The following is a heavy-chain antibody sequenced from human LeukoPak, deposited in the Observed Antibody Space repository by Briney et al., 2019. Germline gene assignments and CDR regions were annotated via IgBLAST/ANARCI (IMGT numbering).Heavy chain of an antibody. Sequence: PGGSLRLSCAASGFTFGSYWMHWVRQAPGKGLVWVSRINSDGSSTSYADSVKGRFTISRDNAKNTLYLQMNSLRAEDTAVYYCARDRGSGWYYFDYWGQGTLVTVSS. J-gene: IGHJ4*02. V-gene: IGHV3-74*01. D-gene: IGHD6-19*01. CDR3: ARDRGSGWYYFDY. CDR2: INSDGSST. CDR1: GFTFGSYW.